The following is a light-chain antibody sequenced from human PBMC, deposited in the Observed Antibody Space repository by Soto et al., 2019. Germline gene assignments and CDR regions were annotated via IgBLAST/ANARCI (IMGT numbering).Light chain of an antibody. CDR1: QSLTSN. CDR3: QQYNHWPRMLS. Sequence: EIILTQSPATLCVSPGERATLSCRASQSLTSNLAWYQQRPGQAPRLLIYDTSTRATDIPARFSGSGSGTEFTLTIASLQSEDFAVYYCQQYNHWPRMLSFGGGTRV. CDR2: DTS. J-gene: IGKJ4*01. V-gene: IGKV3-15*01.